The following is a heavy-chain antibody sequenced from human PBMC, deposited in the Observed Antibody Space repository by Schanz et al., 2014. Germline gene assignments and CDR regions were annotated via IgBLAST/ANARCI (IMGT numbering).Heavy chain of an antibody. J-gene: IGHJ6*03. D-gene: IGHD4-17*01. CDR3: ARDGDRFYHNYYMDV. CDR2: ISHSGGSK. CDR1: EFTFSSYK. V-gene: IGHV3-23*04. Sequence: EADLVESGGGLIQRGESLRLSCSASEFTFSSYKMNWVRQAPGKGLEWVSSISHSGGSKYYADSVKGRFTISRDNSKNTLYLHMNTLGAEDTAVYYCARDGDRFYHNYYMDVWGKGTTXTVSS.